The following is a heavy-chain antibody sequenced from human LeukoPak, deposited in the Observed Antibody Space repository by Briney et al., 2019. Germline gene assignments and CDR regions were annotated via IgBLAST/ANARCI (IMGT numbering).Heavy chain of an antibody. J-gene: IGHJ4*02. V-gene: IGHV4-39*07. Sequence: PSETLSLTCTVSGDSISSSSYYWGWIRQPPGKGLEWIGSIYYSGSTYYNPSLKSRVTISVDTSKNQFSLKLSSVTAADTAVYYCARGGYGDRFGYWGQGTLVTVSS. CDR1: GDSISSSSYY. CDR2: IYYSGST. D-gene: IGHD4-17*01. CDR3: ARGGYGDRFGY.